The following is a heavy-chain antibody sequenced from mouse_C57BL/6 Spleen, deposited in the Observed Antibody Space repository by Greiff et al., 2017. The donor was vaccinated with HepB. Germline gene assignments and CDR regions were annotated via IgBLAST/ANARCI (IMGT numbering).Heavy chain of an antibody. CDR1: GFTFSDYG. J-gene: IGHJ1*03. Sequence: EVHLVESGGGLVKPGGSLKLSCAASGFTFSDYGMHWVRQAPEKGLEWVAYISSGSSTIYYADTVKGRFTISRDNAKNTLFLQMTSLRSEDTAMYYCARRYDYDLNWYFDVWGTGTTVTVSS. CDR2: ISSGSSTI. CDR3: ARRYDYDLNWYFDV. V-gene: IGHV5-17*01. D-gene: IGHD2-4*01.